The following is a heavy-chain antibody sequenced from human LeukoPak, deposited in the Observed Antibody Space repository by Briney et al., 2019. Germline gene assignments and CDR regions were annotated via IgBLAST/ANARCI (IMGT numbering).Heavy chain of an antibody. CDR3: ARPRENYYDRPCHY. CDR1: GLTSSSDD. D-gene: IGHD3-22*01. J-gene: IGHJ4*02. Sequence: GGSLRLSCEASGLTSSSDDMHWVRQAPGKGLEWVAVISYDGSNKYYADSVKGRFTISRDNSKNTLYLQMNSLRAEDTAVFYCARPRENYYDRPCHYWGQGTLVTVSS. V-gene: IGHV3-30*03. CDR2: ISYDGSNK.